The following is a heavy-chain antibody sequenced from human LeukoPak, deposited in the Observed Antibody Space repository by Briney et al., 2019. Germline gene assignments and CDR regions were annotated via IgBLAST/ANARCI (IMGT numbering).Heavy chain of an antibody. Sequence: SQTLSLTCAISGDSVSTSSAGWNWIRQSPSRGLEWLGRTYYNSNWYIDYAVSVKGRVTISPDTSKNRFSLQLNSVTPEDTAVYYCAKGWLQSGFDYWGQGTLVTVSS. V-gene: IGHV6-1*01. CDR3: AKGWLQSGFDY. D-gene: IGHD5-24*01. CDR1: GDSVSTSSAG. CDR2: TYYNSNWYI. J-gene: IGHJ4*02.